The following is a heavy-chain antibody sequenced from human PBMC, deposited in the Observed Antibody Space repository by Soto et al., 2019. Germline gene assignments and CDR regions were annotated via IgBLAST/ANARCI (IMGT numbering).Heavy chain of an antibody. CDR1: GYTFTDYA. CDR2: MNAGVGNT. CDR3: ARDTGYTFGSLNY. D-gene: IGHD5-18*01. V-gene: IGHV1-3*01. J-gene: IGHJ4*02. Sequence: VKVSCKASGYTFTDYALHWVRQAPGQRLEWMGWMNAGVGNTLYSQKFQGRITITRDTSASTAYMELNSLKSEDTAIYYCARDTGYTFGSLNYWGPGTLVTVSS.